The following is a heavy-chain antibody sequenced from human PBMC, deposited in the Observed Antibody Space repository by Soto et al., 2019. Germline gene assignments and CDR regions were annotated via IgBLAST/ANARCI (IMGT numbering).Heavy chain of an antibody. Sequence: QVQLQESGPGLVKPSQTLSLTCSVSCGAINNRDYYWSCIRQHPGKGLEWIGNIFYSGSTDYNPSLKGRLTISIDTSKNEFSLKLTSVTAADTAVYYCARDRPAFKAFGSGMDVWGQGTTVTVS. CDR3: ARDRPAFKAFGSGMDV. CDR1: CGAINNRDYY. CDR2: IFYSGST. V-gene: IGHV4-31*03. D-gene: IGHD3-16*01. J-gene: IGHJ6*02.